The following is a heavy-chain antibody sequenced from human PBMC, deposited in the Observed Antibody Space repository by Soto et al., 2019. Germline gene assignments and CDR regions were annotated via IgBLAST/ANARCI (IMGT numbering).Heavy chain of an antibody. V-gene: IGHV1-3*01. CDR1: GYTFTSYA. D-gene: IGHD1-20*01. CDR2: INAGKGNT. Sequence: QVQLVQSGAEVKKPGASVKVSCKASGYTFTSYAIHWVRQAPGQRLEWMGWINAGKGNTKYSQKVKGRVTITRDTSASTAYMELSSLRSEDTAVYYCARGLYNPSDYWGQGTLVTVSS. CDR3: ARGLYNPSDY. J-gene: IGHJ4*02.